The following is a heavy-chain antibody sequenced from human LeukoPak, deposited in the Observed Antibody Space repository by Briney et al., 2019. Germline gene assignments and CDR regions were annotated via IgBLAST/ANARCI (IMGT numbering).Heavy chain of an antibody. CDR1: GGSISSYY. CDR2: IYTSGST. D-gene: IGHD5-18*01. V-gene: IGHV4-4*07. J-gene: IGHJ2*01. Sequence: SETLSLTCTVSGGSISSYYWSWIRQPAGKGLEWIGRIYTSGSTNYDPSLKSRVTMSVDTSKNQFSLKLSSVTAADTAVYYCAGGYSYGRYWYFDLWGRGTLVTVSS. CDR3: AGGYSYGRYWYFDL.